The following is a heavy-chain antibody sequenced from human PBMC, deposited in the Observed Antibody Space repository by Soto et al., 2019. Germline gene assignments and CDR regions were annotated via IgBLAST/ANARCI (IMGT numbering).Heavy chain of an antibody. D-gene: IGHD2-2*01. CDR3: AKRDCIRTSCRQGYYYGMDV. CDR1: GFTFSSYG. CDR2: ISSDGSNK. Sequence: QVQLVESGGGVVQPGRSLRLSCAASGFTFSSYGMHWVRQAPGKGLEWVAVISSDGSNKYYADSVKGRFTISRDNSKSTLHLQMNSLSAEDTAVYYCAKRDCIRTSCRQGYYYGMDVWGQGTTVTVSS. J-gene: IGHJ6*02. V-gene: IGHV3-30*18.